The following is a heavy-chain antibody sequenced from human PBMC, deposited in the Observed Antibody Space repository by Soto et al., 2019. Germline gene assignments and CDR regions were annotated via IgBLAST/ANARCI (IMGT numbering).Heavy chain of an antibody. V-gene: IGHV1-46*01. Sequence: ASVKVSCKASGYTFTSYYMHWVRQSPVQGLEWMGIINPSGGSTSYAQKFQGRVTKTRDTSTSTVYMELSSLRSEDTAVYYCARGITVTTTHVDYWGQGTLVTVSS. CDR3: ARGITVTTTHVDY. D-gene: IGHD4-17*01. CDR1: GYTFTSYY. CDR2: INPSGGST. J-gene: IGHJ4*02.